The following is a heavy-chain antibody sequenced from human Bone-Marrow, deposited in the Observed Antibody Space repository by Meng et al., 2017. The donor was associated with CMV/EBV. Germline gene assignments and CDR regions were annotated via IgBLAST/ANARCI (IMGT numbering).Heavy chain of an antibody. CDR1: GYTFTSYY. Sequence: ASVKVSCKASGYTFTSYYINWVRQVTGQGLEWMGWMNPNSGNTGYAQKFQGRVTMTRNTSISTAYMELSSLRSEDTAVYYCARGAGLFGGVYYYGMDVWGQGTTVTVSS. V-gene: IGHV1-8*01. CDR3: ARGAGLFGGVYYYGMDV. J-gene: IGHJ6*02. CDR2: MNPNSGNT. D-gene: IGHD3-10*01.